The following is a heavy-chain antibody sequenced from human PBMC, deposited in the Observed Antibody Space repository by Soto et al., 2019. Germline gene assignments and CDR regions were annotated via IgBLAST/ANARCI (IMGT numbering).Heavy chain of an antibody. CDR2: IKQDGGDQ. CDR3: ARDEGVDY. V-gene: IGHV3-7*03. CDR1: GFTFNYYW. J-gene: IGHJ4*02. Sequence: GGSLRLSCVASGFTFNYYWMSWVRQAPGKGLEWVANIKQDGGDQYYLDSVKGRFTISRDNAKNLLYLQMSSLRAEDTAVYYCARDEGVDYWGQGTLVTVSS.